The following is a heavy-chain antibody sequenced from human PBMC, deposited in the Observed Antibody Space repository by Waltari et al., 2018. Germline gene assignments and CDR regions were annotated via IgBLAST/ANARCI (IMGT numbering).Heavy chain of an antibody. V-gene: IGHV1-2*02. CDR1: GYTFTGYY. D-gene: IGHD2-2*01. CDR3: AREVKDIVVVTGAIDGWFDP. Sequence: QVHLVQSGAEVKRPGASVKVSCRTSGYTFTGYYIHWVRQAPGPGLEWMGWINPNSGGTNYAQKFKGRVTMTRDTSISTAYMEVSRLRVDDTAMYYCAREVKDIVVVTGAIDGWFDPWGQGTLVTVSS. J-gene: IGHJ5*02. CDR2: INPNSGGT.